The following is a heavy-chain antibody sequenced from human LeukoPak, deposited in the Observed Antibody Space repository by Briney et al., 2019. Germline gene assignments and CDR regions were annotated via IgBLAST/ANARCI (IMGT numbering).Heavy chain of an antibody. V-gene: IGHV4-4*07. J-gene: IGHJ4*02. Sequence: PSETLSLTCTVSGGSISNYYWSWIRQPPGKGLEWIGRIYTSGSTNYNPSLKSRVTMSVDTSKNQFSLKLSSVTAADTAVYYCAREDRYIMATDYWGQGTLVTVSS. CDR2: IYTSGST. CDR3: AREDRYIMATDY. D-gene: IGHD5-12*01. CDR1: GGSISNYY.